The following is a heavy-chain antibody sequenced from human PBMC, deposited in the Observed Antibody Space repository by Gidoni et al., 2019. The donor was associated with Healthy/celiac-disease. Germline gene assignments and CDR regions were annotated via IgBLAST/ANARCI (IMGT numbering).Heavy chain of an antibody. J-gene: IGHJ4*02. V-gene: IGHV3-21*01. CDR1: GLPFSSYS. D-gene: IGHD1-26*01. CDR2: ISSSSSYI. Sequence: EVQLVESGVGLVKLGGSLSLPCSASGLPFSSYSMNWVRQAPGKGLEWVSSISSSSSYIYYADSVKGRFTISRDNAKNSLYLQMNSLRAEDTAVYYCARVRYSGSYEDYWGQGTLVTVSS. CDR3: ARVRYSGSYEDY.